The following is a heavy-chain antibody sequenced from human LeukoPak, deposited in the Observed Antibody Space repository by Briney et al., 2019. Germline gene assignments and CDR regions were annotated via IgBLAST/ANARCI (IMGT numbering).Heavy chain of an antibody. V-gene: IGHV4-39*01. D-gene: IGHD3-22*01. CDR2: IYYSGRT. CDR3: ARNNYYDSSGYYS. J-gene: IGHJ4*02. Sequence: PSETLSLTCTVSGGSISSSNYYWGWIRQPPGKGLEWIGSIYYSGRTYYNPSLKSRVTISVDTSKNQFSLKLTSVTAADTAVYSCARNNYYDSSGYYSWGQGTLVTVSS. CDR1: GGSISSSNYY.